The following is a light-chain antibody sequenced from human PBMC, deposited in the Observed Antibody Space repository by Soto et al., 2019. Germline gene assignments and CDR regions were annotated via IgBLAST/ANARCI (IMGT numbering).Light chain of an antibody. CDR3: GTWDSSLSAGV. CDR1: SSNIGNNY. Sequence: QSVLTQPPSVSAAPGQRVTISCSGSSSNIGNNYVSWYRQFPGTAPKLLICEDDKRPPGIPDRFSGSKSGSSVTLAITGIQTGDEADYYCGTWDSSLSAGVFGGGTKLTVL. V-gene: IGLV1-51*02. J-gene: IGLJ2*01. CDR2: EDD.